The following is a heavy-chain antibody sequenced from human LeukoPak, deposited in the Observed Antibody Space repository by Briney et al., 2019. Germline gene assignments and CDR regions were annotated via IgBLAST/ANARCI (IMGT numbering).Heavy chain of an antibody. Sequence: PSETLSLTCSVSGDLIIGAPYYWSWVRQHPGTGLEWIAYTYYSGNTYYNPSLKSRTTLSVDTSKNQFSLNLTSVTAADTAVYFCARVVGSTSWFDSWGQGTLVTVSS. V-gene: IGHV4-31*03. J-gene: IGHJ5*01. D-gene: IGHD1-26*01. CDR3: ARVVGSTSWFDS. CDR1: GDLIIGAPYY. CDR2: TYYSGNT.